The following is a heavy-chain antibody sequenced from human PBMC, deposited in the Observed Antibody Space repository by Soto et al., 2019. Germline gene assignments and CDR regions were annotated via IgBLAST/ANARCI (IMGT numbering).Heavy chain of an antibody. CDR3: AKLAVAGPRLS. CDR1: EFTYSNYA. J-gene: IGHJ5*02. Sequence: GGSLRLSCAASEFTYSNYAMSWVRQAPGKGLEWVSSISDNGGTTYYADSVKGRFTISRDNSKNTLYLQMNSLRAEDTAVYYCAKLAVAGPRLSWGQGTLVPVSS. V-gene: IGHV3-23*01. D-gene: IGHD6-19*01. CDR2: ISDNGGTT.